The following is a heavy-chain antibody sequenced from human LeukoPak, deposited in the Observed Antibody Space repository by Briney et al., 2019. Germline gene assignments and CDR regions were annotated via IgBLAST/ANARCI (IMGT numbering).Heavy chain of an antibody. D-gene: IGHD4-11*01. CDR3: ARDLYRDSLPVSWFDP. CDR1: GYTFTSYG. CDR2: ISDYNGNT. J-gene: IGHJ5*02. Sequence: ASVKVSCNASGYTFTSYGISWVRQAPGHGLEWMGWISDYNGNTNYSQKLQGRVTMTTDTSTSTAYMELRSLRSDDTAVYYCARDLYRDSLPVSWFDPWGQGTLVTVSS. V-gene: IGHV1-18*01.